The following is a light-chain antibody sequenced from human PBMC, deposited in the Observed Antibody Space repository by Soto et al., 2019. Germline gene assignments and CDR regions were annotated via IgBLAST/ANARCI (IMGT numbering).Light chain of an antibody. Sequence: DIQLTQSPSFLSASVGDRVTITCRASQDISNYLVWYQQKPGKAPKPLIYAASTLQSGVPSRFSGSGSGTEFTLTISSLQPEDFATYYCQQSETFGPGTKVDIK. CDR3: QQSET. J-gene: IGKJ3*01. V-gene: IGKV1-9*01. CDR2: AAS. CDR1: QDISNY.